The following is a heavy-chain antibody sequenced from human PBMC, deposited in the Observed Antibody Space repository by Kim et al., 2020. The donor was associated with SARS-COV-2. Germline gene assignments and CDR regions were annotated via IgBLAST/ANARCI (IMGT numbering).Heavy chain of an antibody. CDR1: GYTFTSYG. CDR2: ISAYNGNT. D-gene: IGHD3-10*01. J-gene: IGHJ4*02. CDR3: ARESGVLLWFGGVKDY. V-gene: IGHV1-18*01. Sequence: ASVKVSCKASGYTFTSYGISWVRQAPGQGLEWMGWISAYNGNTNYAQKLQGRVTMTTDTSTSTAYMELRSLRSDDTAVYYCARESGVLLWFGGVKDYWGQGTLVTVSS.